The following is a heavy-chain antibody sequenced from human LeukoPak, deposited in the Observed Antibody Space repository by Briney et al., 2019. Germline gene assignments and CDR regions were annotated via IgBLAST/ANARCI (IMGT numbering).Heavy chain of an antibody. Sequence: PGGSLRLSCAASGFTFSSYAMSWVRQAPGKGLEWVSAISGSGDKTYYADSVKGRFTISRHNSKNTLDLQMNSLRAEDTALYYCAKNVGYDFWSGYLEFDPWGQGTLVTVSS. J-gene: IGHJ5*02. CDR1: GFTFSSYA. D-gene: IGHD3-3*01. V-gene: IGHV3-23*01. CDR3: AKNVGYDFWSGYLEFDP. CDR2: ISGSGDKT.